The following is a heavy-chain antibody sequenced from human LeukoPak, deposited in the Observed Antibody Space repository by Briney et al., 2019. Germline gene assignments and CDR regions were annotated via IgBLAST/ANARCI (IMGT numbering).Heavy chain of an antibody. J-gene: IGHJ5*02. D-gene: IGHD3-22*01. Sequence: SVKVSFKASGGTFSSYAISWVRQAPGQGLEWMGGIIPIFGTANYAQKFQGRVTITTDGSTSTVNMEMSSLRAEDSAAYYCAIAVITISAAGFDPWGQGTLVTVSS. CDR2: IIPIFGTA. CDR1: GGTFSSYA. V-gene: IGHV1-69*05. CDR3: AIAVITISAAGFDP.